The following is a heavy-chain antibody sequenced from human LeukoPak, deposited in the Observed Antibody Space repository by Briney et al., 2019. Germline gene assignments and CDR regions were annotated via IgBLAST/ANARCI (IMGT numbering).Heavy chain of an antibody. J-gene: IGHJ6*03. Sequence: PGGSLRLSCAASGFTFSSYGMHWVRQAPGKGLEWVAFIRYDGSNKYYADSVKGRFTISRDNSKNTLYLQMNSLRAEDTAVYYCAKDRRKSSSWYYLYYYYYMDVWGKGTTVTVSS. CDR1: GFTFSSYG. CDR3: AKDRRKSSSWYYLYYYYYMDV. D-gene: IGHD6-13*01. V-gene: IGHV3-30*02. CDR2: IRYDGSNK.